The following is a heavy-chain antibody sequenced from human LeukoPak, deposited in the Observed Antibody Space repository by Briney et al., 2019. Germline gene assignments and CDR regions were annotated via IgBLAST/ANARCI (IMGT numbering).Heavy chain of an antibody. J-gene: IGHJ4*02. Sequence: PGGSLRLSCAASGFTFSSYWMSWVRQAPGKGLEWVANIKQDGSEKYYVDSVKGRFTISRDNAKNSLYLQMNSLRAEDTAVYYCAREGSEGKRKALRYFDYWGQGTLVTVSS. V-gene: IGHV3-7*01. D-gene: IGHD3-9*01. CDR2: IKQDGSEK. CDR3: AREGSEGKRKALRYFDY. CDR1: GFTFSSYW.